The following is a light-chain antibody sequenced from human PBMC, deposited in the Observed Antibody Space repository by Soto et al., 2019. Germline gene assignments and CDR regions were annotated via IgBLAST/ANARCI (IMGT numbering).Light chain of an antibody. V-gene: IGKV1-5*03. CDR2: KAA. J-gene: IGKJ4*01. Sequence: DIQMTQSPSTLSASVGDRVTITCRASQSISSCLAWYQQKQGKAPMLLIYKAASLESGVQSRFSVSGYGTEFTLTSNSLQTDDFATYYCQQYNSFALTLGGGTKVEIK. CDR1: QSISSC. CDR3: QQYNSFALT.